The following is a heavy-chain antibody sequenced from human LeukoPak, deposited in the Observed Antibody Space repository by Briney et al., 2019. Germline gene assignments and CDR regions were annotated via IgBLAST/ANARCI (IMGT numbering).Heavy chain of an antibody. J-gene: IGHJ4*02. Sequence: ASVKVSCKASGYTFTSYGISWVRQARGQGLEWMGWISAYNGNTNYAQKLQGRVTMTTDTSTSTAYMELRSLRSDDTAVYYCARALSSIANYYFDYWGQGTLVTVSS. CDR1: GYTFTSYG. CDR2: ISAYNGNT. D-gene: IGHD6-6*01. CDR3: ARALSSIANYYFDY. V-gene: IGHV1-18*01.